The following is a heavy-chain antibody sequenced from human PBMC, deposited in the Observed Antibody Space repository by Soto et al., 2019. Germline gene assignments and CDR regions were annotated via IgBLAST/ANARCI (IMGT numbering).Heavy chain of an antibody. V-gene: IGHV3-23*01. D-gene: IGHD4-4*01. CDR3: AKDESNSNPLYYFDY. CDR2: LSASSDNT. CDR1: GFTFSIYA. J-gene: IGHJ4*02. Sequence: PGGSLRLSCAASGFTFSIYAMTWVRQAPGKGLEWVSSLSASSDNTYYADSVKGRFTISRDNSKNTLYLQMNSLRAEDTAVYYCAKDESNSNPLYYFDYWGQGNLVTVSS.